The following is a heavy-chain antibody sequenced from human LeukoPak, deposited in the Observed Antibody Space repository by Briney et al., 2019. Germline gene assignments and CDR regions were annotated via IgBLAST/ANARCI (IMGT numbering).Heavy chain of an antibody. CDR3: ARDDSYGYD. V-gene: IGHV3-11*01. J-gene: IGHJ4*02. D-gene: IGHD5-18*01. CDR1: GFTFSSYD. CDR2: ISYGGSTI. Sequence: PGRSLRLSCAASGFTFSSYDMSWVRQAPGKGLEWVSFISYGGSTIYYADSVKGRFTISRDKAKNSLYLQMNSLRAEDTAVYYCARDDSYGYDWGQGTLVTVSS.